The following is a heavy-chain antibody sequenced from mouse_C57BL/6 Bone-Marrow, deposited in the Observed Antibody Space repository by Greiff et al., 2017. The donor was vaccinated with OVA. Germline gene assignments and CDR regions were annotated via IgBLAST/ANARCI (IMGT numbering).Heavy chain of an antibody. CDR1: GYTFTSYW. Sequence: QVQLQQSGAELVKPGASVKLSCKASGYTFTSYWMHWVKQRPGQGLEWIGMIHPNSGSTNYNEKFKSKATLTVDKSSSTAYMQLSSLTSEDSAVYYCAREEDYGSSPWFAYWGQGTLVTVSA. D-gene: IGHD1-1*01. J-gene: IGHJ3*01. CDR3: AREEDYGSSPWFAY. CDR2: IHPNSGST. V-gene: IGHV1-64*01.